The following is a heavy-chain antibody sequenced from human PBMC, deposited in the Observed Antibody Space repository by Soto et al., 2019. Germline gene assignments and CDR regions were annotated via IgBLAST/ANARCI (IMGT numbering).Heavy chain of an antibody. CDR3: ARFSLIAGIYYFEY. CDR2: IFSNDEK. CDR1: GFSLSNARMG. J-gene: IGHJ4*02. D-gene: IGHD6-13*01. V-gene: IGHV2-26*01. Sequence: SGPTLVNPTETLTLTCTVSGFSLSNARMGVSWIRQPPGKALEWLAHIFSNDEKSYSTSLKSRLTISKDTSKSQVVLTMTNMDPVDTATYYCARFSLIAGIYYFEYWGQGTLVTVSS.